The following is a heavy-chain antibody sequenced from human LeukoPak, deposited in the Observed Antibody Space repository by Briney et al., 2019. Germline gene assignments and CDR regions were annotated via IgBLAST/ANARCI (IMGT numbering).Heavy chain of an antibody. Sequence: PGGSLRLSCAASGFTFSSYAMSWVRQAPGKGLEWVSGISGSGGGTYYADSVRGRFTISRDNSKNTLYLQMNSLRAEDTAVYYCAKDSYSSTWFFFDYWGQGTLVTVSS. D-gene: IGHD6-13*01. CDR3: AKDSYSSTWFFFDY. CDR1: GFTFSSYA. J-gene: IGHJ4*02. CDR2: ISGSGGGT. V-gene: IGHV3-23*01.